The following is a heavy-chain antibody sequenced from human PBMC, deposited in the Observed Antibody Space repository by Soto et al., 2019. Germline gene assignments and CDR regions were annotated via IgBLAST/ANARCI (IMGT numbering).Heavy chain of an antibody. J-gene: IGHJ3*02. D-gene: IGHD2-15*01. Sequence: ASVKVSCKASGYTFTSYYMHWVRQAPGQGLEWMGIINPSGGSTSYAQKFQGRVTMTRDTSTSTVYMELSSLRSEDTAVYYCAYCSGGSCTGDVFDIWGQGTMVTVSS. V-gene: IGHV1-46*03. CDR3: AYCSGGSCTGDVFDI. CDR2: INPSGGST. CDR1: GYTFTSYY.